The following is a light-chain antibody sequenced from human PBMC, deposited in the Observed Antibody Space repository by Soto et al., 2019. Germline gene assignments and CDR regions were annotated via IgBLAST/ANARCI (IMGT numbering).Light chain of an antibody. CDR1: QSVSSSS. CDR2: GAS. J-gene: IGKJ2*01. V-gene: IGKV3-20*01. CDR3: QQYDNSPNT. Sequence: EIVLTQSPGTLSLSPGERATLSCRASQSVSSSSLAWYQQRAGQAPSLLIYGASSRATGIPDRFSGSGSGTDFTLTISRLEPEDFAVYYCQQYDNSPNTFGQGTELEIK.